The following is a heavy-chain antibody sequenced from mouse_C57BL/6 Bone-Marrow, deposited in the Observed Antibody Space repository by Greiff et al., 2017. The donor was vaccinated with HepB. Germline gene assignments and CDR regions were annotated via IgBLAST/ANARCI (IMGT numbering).Heavy chain of an antibody. Sequence: VQLKESGPGLVQPSQSLSITCTVSGFSLTSYGVHWVRQSPGKGLEWLGVIWSGGSTDYNAAFISRLSISKDNSKSQVFFKMNSLQADDTAIYYCARKPPTGTWYFDVWGTGTTVTVSS. D-gene: IGHD4-1*02. CDR3: ARKPPTGTWYFDV. J-gene: IGHJ1*03. V-gene: IGHV2-2*01. CDR2: IWSGGST. CDR1: GFSLTSYG.